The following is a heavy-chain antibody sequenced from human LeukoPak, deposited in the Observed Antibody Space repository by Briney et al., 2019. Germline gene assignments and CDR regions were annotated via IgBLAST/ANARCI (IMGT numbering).Heavy chain of an antibody. CDR1: GFTFYDYA. CDR3: AKDSLYDFWSVYYTGIESGYYYGMVV. Sequence: GGSLRLSCAASGFTFYDYAMHWGRQAPGKGLEWVSLICGDGGRTYYAESVKGRVTISRDNSKNSLYLQMNSLKTDDTAFYYCAKDSLYDFWSVYYTGIESGYYYGMVVWGEGATVTVSS. CDR2: ICGDGGRT. V-gene: IGHV3-43*02. D-gene: IGHD3-3*01. J-gene: IGHJ6*04.